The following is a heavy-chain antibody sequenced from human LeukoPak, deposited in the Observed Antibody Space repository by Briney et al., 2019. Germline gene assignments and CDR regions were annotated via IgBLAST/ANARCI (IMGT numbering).Heavy chain of an antibody. J-gene: IGHJ3*02. V-gene: IGHV1-24*01. Sequence: ASVTVSCKVSGYTLTELSMHWVRQAPGKGLEWMGGFDPEDGETIYAQKFQGRVTMTEDTSTDTACMELSSLRSEDTAVYYCATDPGSGSYHAFDIWGQGTMVTVSS. CDR3: ATDPGSGSYHAFDI. CDR1: GYTLTELS. D-gene: IGHD3-10*01. CDR2: FDPEDGET.